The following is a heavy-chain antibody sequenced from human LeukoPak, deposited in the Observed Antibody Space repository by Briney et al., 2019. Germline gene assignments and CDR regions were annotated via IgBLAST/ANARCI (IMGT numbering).Heavy chain of an antibody. CDR1: GGSISSGGYS. CDR3: ARSPYDFWSGYYYFDY. Sequence: SQTLSLTCAVSGGSISSGGYSWSWIRQPPGKGLEWIGYIYRSGSTYYNPSLKSRVTISVDRSKNQFSLKLSSVTAADTAVYYCARSPYDFWSGYYYFDYWGQGTLVTVSS. J-gene: IGHJ4*02. CDR2: IYRSGST. V-gene: IGHV4-30-2*01. D-gene: IGHD3-3*01.